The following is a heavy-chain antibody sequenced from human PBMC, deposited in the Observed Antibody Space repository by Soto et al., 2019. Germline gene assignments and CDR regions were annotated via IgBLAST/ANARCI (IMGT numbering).Heavy chain of an antibody. CDR1: GYTLTELS. Sequence: ASVKVSCKVSGYTLTELSMHWVRQAPGKGLEWMGGFDPEDGETIYAQKFQGRVTMTEDTSTDTAYMELSSLRSEDTAVYYCARAVAGGVYYYYGMDVWGQGTTVTVSS. V-gene: IGHV1-24*01. CDR2: FDPEDGET. CDR3: ARAVAGGVYYYYGMDV. D-gene: IGHD6-19*01. J-gene: IGHJ6*02.